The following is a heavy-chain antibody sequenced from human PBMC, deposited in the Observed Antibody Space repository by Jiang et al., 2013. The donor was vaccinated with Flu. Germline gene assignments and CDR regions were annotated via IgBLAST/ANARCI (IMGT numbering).Heavy chain of an antibody. CDR3: ARLSFSGSPHFDY. CDR2: INPSGGGT. CDR1: GYTFSRNY. V-gene: IGHV1-46*01. D-gene: IGHD1-26*01. J-gene: IGHJ4*02. Sequence: GAEVKKPGASVKVSCKASGYTFSRNYLHWVRQAPGQGLEWLGVINPSGGGTNYAQTFQNRVTMTRDTSTSTGYMELRSLRSDDTAVYYCARLSFSGSPHFDYWGQGTLVTVSS.